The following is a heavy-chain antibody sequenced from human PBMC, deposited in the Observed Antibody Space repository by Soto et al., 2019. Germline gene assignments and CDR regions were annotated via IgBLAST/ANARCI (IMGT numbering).Heavy chain of an antibody. Sequence: EVQLVESGGGLVQPGGSLRLSCAASGFTFSSYWMSWVPKAPGKGLEWVANIKKDGSEKYYVDSVKGRFTISRDNAKNSLYLQMNSLRAEDTAVYYCARDSLYDSYQYWGQGTLVTVSS. CDR2: IKKDGSEK. V-gene: IGHV3-7*03. D-gene: IGHD3-22*01. CDR3: ARDSLYDSYQY. J-gene: IGHJ4*02. CDR1: GFTFSSYW.